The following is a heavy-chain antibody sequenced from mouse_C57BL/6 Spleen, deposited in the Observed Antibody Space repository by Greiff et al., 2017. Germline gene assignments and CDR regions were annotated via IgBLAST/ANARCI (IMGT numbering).Heavy chain of an antibody. J-gene: IGHJ3*01. CDR3: GMVGNYGD. CDR1: GFNIKDYY. V-gene: IGHV14-2*01. CDR2: IDPEDGET. Sequence: VQLQQSGPELVKPGASVKLSCTASGFNIKDYYMHWVKQRTEQGLEWIGRIDPEDGETKYAPKFLGKATITADKSSNTAYLQLSSLTSEDTAVYYCGMVGNYGDWGQGTLVTVSA. D-gene: IGHD2-1*01.